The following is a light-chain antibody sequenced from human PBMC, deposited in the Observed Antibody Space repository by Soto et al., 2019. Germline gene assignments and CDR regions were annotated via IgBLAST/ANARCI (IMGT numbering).Light chain of an antibody. J-gene: IGKJ4*01. CDR3: QQYYNWPLT. CDR2: GTS. CDR1: QSVSASR. V-gene: IGKV3-15*01. Sequence: RATLSCRASQSVSASRSAWYQQKPGQAPRLLIYGTSTRVTGIPARFSGSGSGTEFTLTISSLRSEDFAVYYCQQYYNWPLTCGGGTKGDIK.